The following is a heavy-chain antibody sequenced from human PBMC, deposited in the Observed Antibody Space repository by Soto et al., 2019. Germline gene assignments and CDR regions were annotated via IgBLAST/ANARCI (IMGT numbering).Heavy chain of an antibody. CDR2: INSDGSST. CDR3: ARDQGVTIFGVVKAPNYYGMDV. J-gene: IGHJ6*02. Sequence: GGSLRLSCAASGFTFSSYWMHWVRQAPGKGLVWVSRINSDGSSTSYADSVKGRFTISRDNAKKTLYLQMNSLRAEDTAVYYCARDQGVTIFGVVKAPNYYGMDVWGQGTTVTVSS. CDR1: GFTFSSYW. D-gene: IGHD3-3*01. V-gene: IGHV3-74*01.